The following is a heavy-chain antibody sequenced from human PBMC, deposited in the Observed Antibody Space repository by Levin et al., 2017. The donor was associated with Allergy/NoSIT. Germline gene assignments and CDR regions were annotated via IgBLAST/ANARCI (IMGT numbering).Heavy chain of an antibody. V-gene: IGHV3-11*01. D-gene: IGHD5-12*01. CDR2: ISSSGSTI. J-gene: IGHJ5*02. CDR3: ARDPSMSGYVYP. Sequence: GESLKISCAASGFTFSDYYMSWIRQAPGKGLEWVSYISSSGSTIYYADSVKGRFTISRDNAKNSLYLQMNSLRAEDTAVYYCARDPSMSGYVYPWGQGTLVTVSS. CDR1: GFTFSDYY.